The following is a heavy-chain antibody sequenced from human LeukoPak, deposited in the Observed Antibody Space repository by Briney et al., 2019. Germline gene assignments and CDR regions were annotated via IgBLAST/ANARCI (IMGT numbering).Heavy chain of an antibody. CDR1: GFTFSSYE. D-gene: IGHD3-10*01. V-gene: IGHV3-48*03. J-gene: IGHJ4*02. CDR3: ARDPWYYGSGSYPTYFAY. Sequence: PGGSLRLSCAASGFTFSSYEINWVRQAPGKGLEWVSYISSSGSTIYYADSVKGRFTISRDNAKNSLYLQMNSLRAEDTAVYYCARDPWYYGSGSYPTYFAYWGQGTLVTVSS. CDR2: ISSSGSTI.